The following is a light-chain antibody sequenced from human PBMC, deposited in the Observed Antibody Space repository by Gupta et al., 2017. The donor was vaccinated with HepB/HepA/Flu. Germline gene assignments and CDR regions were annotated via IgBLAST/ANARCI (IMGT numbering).Light chain of an antibody. Sequence: SVLTQPHSVSGDPGKRVTLSCTGSSYNLGAGYDVHWYHQRPLTAPNLLISTNNNRPSGVPARFSASKSGTSASLAITGLQADEEADYYCQSCYSILSFSVVFGGGTRLTVL. CDR2: TNN. V-gene: IGLV1-40*01. CDR3: QSCYSILSFSVV. J-gene: IGLJ2*01. CDR1: SYNLGAGYD.